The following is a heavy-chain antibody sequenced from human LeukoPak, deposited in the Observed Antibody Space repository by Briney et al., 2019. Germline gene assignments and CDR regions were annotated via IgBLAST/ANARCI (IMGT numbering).Heavy chain of an antibody. V-gene: IGHV4-39*01. Sequence: SETLSLTCTVSGGSISSSSYYWDWIRQPPGKGLEWIGSMYYSGSTHYNPSLKSRVTISVDTSKKQFSLKLSSVTAADTAVYYCATPGTLRYCSGTSCAPNAFDIWGQGTMVTVSS. CDR2: MYYSGST. CDR1: GGSISSSSYY. J-gene: IGHJ3*02. CDR3: ATPGTLRYCSGTSCAPNAFDI. D-gene: IGHD2-2*01.